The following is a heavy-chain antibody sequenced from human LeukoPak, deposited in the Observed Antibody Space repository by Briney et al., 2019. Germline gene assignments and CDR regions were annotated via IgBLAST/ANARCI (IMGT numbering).Heavy chain of an antibody. V-gene: IGHV3-23*01. CDR1: GFTFSNYG. D-gene: IGHD5-12*01. CDR2: ISGSGGST. Sequence: GGSLRLSCAASGFTFSNYGMNWVRQAPGKGLEWVSAISGSGGSTYYADSAKGRFTISRDNSKNTLYLQMNSLRAEDTAVYYCARGPSGYHNTGGQGTLATVSS. J-gene: IGHJ1*01. CDR3: ARGPSGYHNT.